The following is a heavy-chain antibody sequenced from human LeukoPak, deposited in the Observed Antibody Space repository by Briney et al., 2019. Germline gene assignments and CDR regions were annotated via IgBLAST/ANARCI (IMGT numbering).Heavy chain of an antibody. CDR2: IQSKTDGGTT. J-gene: IGHJ4*02. CDR1: GFTFSDAW. V-gene: IGHV3-15*05. CDR3: TTWSSQFDY. Sequence: GGSLRLSCAASGFTFSDAWMTWVRQAPGKGLECVGFIQSKTDGGTTDSAAPVKGRFAVSRDDSKNTRYLQMNSLNSEDTAVYYCTTWSSQFDYWGQGTLVTVSS. D-gene: IGHD6-6*01.